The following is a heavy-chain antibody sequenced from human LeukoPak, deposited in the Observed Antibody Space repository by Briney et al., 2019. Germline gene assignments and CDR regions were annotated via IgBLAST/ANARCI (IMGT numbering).Heavy chain of an antibody. CDR3: ACSYCSNTSCYFDY. CDR1: GSSFTNYW. J-gene: IGHJ4*02. Sequence: GESLKISCKGSGSSFTNYWIGWVRQMPGEGLEWMGIIYPGDSDTRYGPSFQGQVTISADKSISTAYLQWSSLKASDTAMYYCACSYCSNTSCYFDYWGQGTLVTVSS. CDR2: IYPGDSDT. V-gene: IGHV5-51*01. D-gene: IGHD2-2*01.